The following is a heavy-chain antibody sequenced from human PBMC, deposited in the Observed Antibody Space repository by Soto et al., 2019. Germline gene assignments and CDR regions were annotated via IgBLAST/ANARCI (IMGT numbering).Heavy chain of an antibody. D-gene: IGHD6-13*01. CDR1: RYSFTSYW. CDR2: IYPGDSDT. Sequence: GESLKISCKGSRYSFTSYWIGWVRQMPGKGLEWMGIIYPGDSDTRYSPSFQGQVTISADKSISTAYLQWSSLKASDTAMYYCARQREVGYSLYYYYYYGMDVWGQGTTVTVSS. V-gene: IGHV5-51*01. CDR3: ARQREVGYSLYYYYYYGMDV. J-gene: IGHJ6*02.